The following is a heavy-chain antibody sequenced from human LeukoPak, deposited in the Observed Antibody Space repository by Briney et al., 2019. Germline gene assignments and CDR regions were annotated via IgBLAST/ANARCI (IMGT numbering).Heavy chain of an antibody. Sequence: GGSLRLSCAASGFTFSAYWMSWVRRAPGKGLEWVANIKDDGSDKYYVDSVKGRFTISRDNAKNSLYLQMNSLRDDDTAVYYCARAAAGTSRDYWGQGTLVTVSS. D-gene: IGHD6-19*01. CDR2: IKDDGSDK. CDR3: ARAAAGTSRDY. J-gene: IGHJ4*02. CDR1: GFTFSAYW. V-gene: IGHV3-7*01.